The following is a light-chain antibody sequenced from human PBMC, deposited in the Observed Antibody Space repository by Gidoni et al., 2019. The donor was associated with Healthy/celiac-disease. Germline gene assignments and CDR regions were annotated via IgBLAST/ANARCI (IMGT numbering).Light chain of an antibody. CDR2: DVS. CDR3: SSYTSSSSLSWV. CDR1: SSDVGGYNY. J-gene: IGLJ3*02. Sequence: GQSITISCTGTSSDVGGYNYVSWYQQHPGKAPKLMIYDVSNRPSGVSNRFSGSKSGNTASLTISGLQAEDEADYYCSSYTSSSSLSWVFGGGTTLPVL. V-gene: IGLV2-14*04.